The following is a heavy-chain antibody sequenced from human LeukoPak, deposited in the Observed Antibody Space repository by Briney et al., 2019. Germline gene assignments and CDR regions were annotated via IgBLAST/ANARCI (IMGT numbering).Heavy chain of an antibody. CDR3: ARDRSLYYESSGYYSPLGY. CDR1: GYTFTSYG. Sequence: ASVKVSCKASGYTFTSYGISWVRQAPGQGLEWMGWISAYNGHTNYAQKLQGRVTMTTDTSTSTAYMELRSLRSDDTAVYYCARDRSLYYESSGYYSPLGYRGQGTLVTASS. D-gene: IGHD3-22*01. V-gene: IGHV1-18*01. J-gene: IGHJ4*02. CDR2: ISAYNGHT.